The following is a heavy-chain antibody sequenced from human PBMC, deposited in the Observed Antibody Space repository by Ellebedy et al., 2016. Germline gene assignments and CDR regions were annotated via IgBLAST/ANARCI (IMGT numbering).Heavy chain of an antibody. CDR1: GYTFMNYD. CDR2: ISAYNGNT. Sequence: ASVKVSCXASGYTFMNYDISWVRQAPGQGLEWMGWISAYNGNTNYAQKLQGRVTMTTDTSTSTAYMELRSLRSDDTAVYYCARVTTMVRGVIDAFDIWGQGTMVTVSS. D-gene: IGHD3-10*01. J-gene: IGHJ3*02. V-gene: IGHV1-18*01. CDR3: ARVTTMVRGVIDAFDI.